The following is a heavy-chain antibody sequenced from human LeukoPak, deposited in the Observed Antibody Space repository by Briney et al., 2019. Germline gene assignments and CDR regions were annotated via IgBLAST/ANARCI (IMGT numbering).Heavy chain of an antibody. D-gene: IGHD2-15*01. CDR1: GFTFSRYA. CDR2: ISCTGGTT. J-gene: IGHJ4*02. CDR3: AKGDCTGGSCLPFDY. Sequence: GGSLRLSCAASGFTFSRYAMSWVRRAPGKGLEWVSTISCTGGTTYYADSVKGRFTISRDNSKHTLYLQKNSLRAEDTGVYYCAKGDCTGGSCLPFDYWGQGTLVTVSS. V-gene: IGHV3-23*01.